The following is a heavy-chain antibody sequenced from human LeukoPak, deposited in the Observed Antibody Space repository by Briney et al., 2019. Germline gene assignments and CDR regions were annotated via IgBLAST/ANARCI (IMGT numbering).Heavy chain of an antibody. CDR2: ISWNSGSI. CDR1: GFTHEDYA. V-gene: IGHV3-9*01. D-gene: IGHD3-22*01. J-gene: IGHJ3*02. Sequence: KSGGSLRLSCAASGFTHEDYAMHWVRQAPGKDLEWVSGISWNSGSIGYADSVKGRFTISRDNAKNSLYLQMNSLRAEDTALYYCASEAVYYDSSGYPAFDIWGQGTMVTVSS. CDR3: ASEAVYYDSSGYPAFDI.